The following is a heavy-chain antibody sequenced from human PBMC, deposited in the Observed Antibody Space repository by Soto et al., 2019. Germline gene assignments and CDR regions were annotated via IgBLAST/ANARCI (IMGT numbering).Heavy chain of an antibody. D-gene: IGHD2-15*01. CDR3: ARDDCSGGSCYYFDY. Sequence: QVPLVQSGAEVKKPGASVKVSCKASGYTFTSYAMHWVRQAPGQRLEWMGWINAGNGNTKYSQKFQGRVTITRDTSASTAYMELSSLRSEDTAVYYCARDDCSGGSCYYFDYWGQGTLVTVSS. CDR2: INAGNGNT. CDR1: GYTFTSYA. J-gene: IGHJ4*02. V-gene: IGHV1-3*01.